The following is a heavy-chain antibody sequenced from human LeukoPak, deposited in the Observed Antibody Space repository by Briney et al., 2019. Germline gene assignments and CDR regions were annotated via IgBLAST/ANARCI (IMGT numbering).Heavy chain of an antibody. J-gene: IGHJ4*02. CDR3: ARSRDVDY. CDR1: GYTFTSYG. V-gene: IGHV1-18*01. CDR2: ISAYNGNT. Sequence: ASVKVSCKASGYTFTSYGISWVRQAPGQGLEWMGWISAYNGNTNYAQKFQGRVTMTRDTSISTAYMELSRLRSDDTAVYYCARSRDVDYWGQGTLVTVSS.